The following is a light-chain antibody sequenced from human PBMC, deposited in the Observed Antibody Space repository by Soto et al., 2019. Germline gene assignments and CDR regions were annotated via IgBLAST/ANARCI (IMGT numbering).Light chain of an antibody. V-gene: IGKV1-5*01. CDR3: QQYDSYSWT. Sequence: DIQMTQSPSSLSAFVGDRVTITCRASLTISSYLNWYQQKSGKAPKVLIYDVSSLDRGVPSRFSGSGSGTELILTISSLQPDDFATYYCQQYDSYSWTFGQGTKVEMK. CDR2: DVS. CDR1: LTISSY. J-gene: IGKJ1*01.